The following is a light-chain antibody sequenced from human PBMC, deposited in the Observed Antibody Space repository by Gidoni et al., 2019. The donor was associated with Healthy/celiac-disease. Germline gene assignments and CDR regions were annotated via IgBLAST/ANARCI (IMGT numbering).Light chain of an antibody. CDR3: QQYGSSPWT. CDR2: GAS. V-gene: IGKV3-20*01. Sequence: DIVLTQSPGTLSLSPGERATLSCRASQRVSSSYLAWYQQKPGQAPRLLIDGASSRATGIPDRFSGSGSGTDFTRTISRLEPEDFAVYYCQQYGSSPWTFGQGTKVEIK. J-gene: IGKJ1*01. CDR1: QRVSSSY.